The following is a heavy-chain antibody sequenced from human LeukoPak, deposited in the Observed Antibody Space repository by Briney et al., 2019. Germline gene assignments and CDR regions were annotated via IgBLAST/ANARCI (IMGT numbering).Heavy chain of an antibody. J-gene: IGHJ4*02. Sequence: SGGSLRLSCAASGFTFSSYAISWVRQAPGKGLEWVSAISPTGVRTYYADSVKGRFTISRDNSKNTLYLHMSDLRAGDTAVYYCAKDRGRYYDSSGYYWGYYFDSWGQGILVTVST. CDR3: AKDRGRYYDSSGYYWGYYFDS. CDR1: GFTFSSYA. CDR2: ISPTGVRT. D-gene: IGHD3-22*01. V-gene: IGHV3-23*01.